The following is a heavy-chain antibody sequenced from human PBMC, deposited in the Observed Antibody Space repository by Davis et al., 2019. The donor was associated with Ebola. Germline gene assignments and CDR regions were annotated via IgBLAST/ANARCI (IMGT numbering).Heavy chain of an antibody. CDR1: GYTVPYYW. CDR3: ASQGASDI. D-gene: IGHD4/OR15-4a*01. CDR2: IYPGDSDT. Sequence: PGGSLRLSCKGYGYTVPYYWIAWVRQMPGKGLEWMGTIYPGDSDTRYSPSFQGQVTISADKSISTAYLQWSSLKASDTAMYYCASQGASDIWGQGTMVTVSS. J-gene: IGHJ3*02. V-gene: IGHV5-51*01.